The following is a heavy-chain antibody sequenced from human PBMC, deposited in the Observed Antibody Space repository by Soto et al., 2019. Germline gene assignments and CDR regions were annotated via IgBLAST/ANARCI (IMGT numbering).Heavy chain of an antibody. CDR2: IYTSGST. CDR1: GGSISSYY. CDR3: AGLGGDCSSTSCYSYYYYGMDV. Sequence: KPSETLSLTCTVSGGSISSYYWSWIRQPAGKGLEWIGRIYTSGSTNYNPSLKSRVTMSVDTSKNQFSLKLSSVTAADTAVYYCAGLGGDCSSTSCYSYYYYGMDVWGQGTTVTVSS. D-gene: IGHD2-2*02. J-gene: IGHJ6*02. V-gene: IGHV4-4*07.